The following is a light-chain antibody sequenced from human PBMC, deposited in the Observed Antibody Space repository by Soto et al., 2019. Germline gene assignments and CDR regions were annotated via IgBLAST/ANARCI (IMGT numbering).Light chain of an antibody. V-gene: IGLV2-14*01. CDR1: SSDVGGYNY. J-gene: IGLJ1*01. CDR3: SSYTRSNTYV. CDR2: EVS. Sequence: QSALAQPASVSGSPGQSITISCTGTSSDVGGYNYVSWYQQHPGKAPKLIIYEVSNRPSGVSNRFSGSKSGNTASLTISGLQAEDEADYYCSSYTRSNTYVFGTGTMVTVL.